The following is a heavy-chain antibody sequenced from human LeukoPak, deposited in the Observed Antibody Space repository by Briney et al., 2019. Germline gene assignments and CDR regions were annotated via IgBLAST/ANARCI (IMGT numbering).Heavy chain of an antibody. D-gene: IGHD4-17*01. Sequence: GGSLRLSCAASGFTFSSYTMNWVRQAPGKGLEWVSSISSSSSYTHYADSVKGRFTISRDNAKNSLYLQMNSLRAEDTAAYYCARVYGDYVPWGQGTLVTVSS. CDR2: ISSSSSYT. CDR3: ARVYGDYVP. V-gene: IGHV3-21*01. J-gene: IGHJ5*02. CDR1: GFTFSSYT.